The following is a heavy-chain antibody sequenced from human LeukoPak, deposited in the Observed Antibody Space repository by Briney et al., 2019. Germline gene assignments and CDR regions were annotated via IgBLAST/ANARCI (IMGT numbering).Heavy chain of an antibody. CDR3: ARDLYRVFDY. J-gene: IGHJ4*02. CDR1: GDSVSSSSAA. Sequence: SQTLSLTFAISGDSVSSSSAAWNWIRQSPSRGLEWLGRTYYRSNRWYSDYPPSVKGRITINTETSKNQLSLQLNSVTPEDTAVYYCARDLYRVFDYWGQGTLVTVSS. V-gene: IGHV6-1*01. CDR2: TYYRSNRWYS. D-gene: IGHD2/OR15-2a*01.